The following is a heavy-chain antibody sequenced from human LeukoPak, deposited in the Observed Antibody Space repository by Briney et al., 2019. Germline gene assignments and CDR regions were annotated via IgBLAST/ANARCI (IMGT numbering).Heavy chain of an antibody. CDR1: GFTVSSNY. V-gene: IGHV3-23*01. J-gene: IGHJ1*01. D-gene: IGHD4-17*01. CDR2: ISGSGGST. Sequence: GRSLRLSCAASGFTVSSNYMSWARQAPGKGLEWVSAISGSGGSTYYADSVKGRFTISRDNSKNTLYLQMNSLRAEDTAVYYCAKDVSGGYDYGDSYFQHWGQGTLVTVSS. CDR3: AKDVSGGYDYGDSYFQH.